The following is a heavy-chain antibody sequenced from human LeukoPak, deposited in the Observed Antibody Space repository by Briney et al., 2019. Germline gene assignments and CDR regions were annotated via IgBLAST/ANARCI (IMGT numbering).Heavy chain of an antibody. J-gene: IGHJ5*02. CDR1: GFTFSSYG. V-gene: IGHV3-33*01. Sequence: GGSLRLSRAASGFTFSSYGMHWVRQAPGKGLEWVAVIWYDGSNKYYADSVKGRFTISRDNSKNTLYLQMNSLRAEDTAVYYCARDNTMITFGGVIVKGNNWFDPWGQGTLVTVSS. CDR2: IWYDGSNK. CDR3: ARDNTMITFGGVIVKGNNWFDP. D-gene: IGHD3-16*02.